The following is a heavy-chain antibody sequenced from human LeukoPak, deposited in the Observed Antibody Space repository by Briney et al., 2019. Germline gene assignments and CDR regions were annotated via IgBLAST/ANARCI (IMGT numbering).Heavy chain of an antibody. CDR1: GGTFSSYA. V-gene: IGHV1-69*05. Sequence: ASVKVSCKASGGTFSSYAISWVRQAPGQGLEWMGGIIPIFGTANYAQKFQGRVTITTDESTSTAHMELSSLRSEDTAVYYCARDLSMVRGVKPRGFDPWGQGTLVTVSS. D-gene: IGHD3-10*01. J-gene: IGHJ5*02. CDR2: IIPIFGTA. CDR3: ARDLSMVRGVKPRGFDP.